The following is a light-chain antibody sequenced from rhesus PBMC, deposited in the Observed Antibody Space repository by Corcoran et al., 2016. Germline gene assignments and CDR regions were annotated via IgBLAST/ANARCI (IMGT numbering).Light chain of an antibody. CDR1: SNNVGNQG. Sequence: QAGLTQPPSVSKGLRQTATLTCTGNSNNVGNQGAAWLQQHQGHPPKLLSYRNNNRPSGISERFSASRSGNTASLTITGLQPGDEADYYCSAWDSSLSADVFGSGTKLTVL. J-gene: IGLJ6*01. CDR3: SAWDSSLSADV. V-gene: IGLV10-114*01. CDR2: RNN.